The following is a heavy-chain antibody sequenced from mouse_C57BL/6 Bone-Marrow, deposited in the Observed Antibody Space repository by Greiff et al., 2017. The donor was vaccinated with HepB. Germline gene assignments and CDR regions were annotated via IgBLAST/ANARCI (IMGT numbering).Heavy chain of an antibody. CDR3: ARGGLTGRGYYYAMDY. D-gene: IGHD4-1*01. J-gene: IGHJ4*01. Sequence: EVQLVESGGGLVKPGGSLKLSCAASGFTFSDYGMHWVRQAPEKGLEWVAYISSGSSTIYYADTVKGRFTISRDNAKNTLFLQMTSLRSEDTAMYYCARGGLTGRGYYYAMDYWGQGTSVTVSS. CDR1: GFTFSDYG. V-gene: IGHV5-17*01. CDR2: ISSGSSTI.